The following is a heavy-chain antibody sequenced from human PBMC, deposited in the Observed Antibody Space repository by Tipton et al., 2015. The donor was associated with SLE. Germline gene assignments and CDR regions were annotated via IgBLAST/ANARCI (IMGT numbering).Heavy chain of an antibody. J-gene: IGHJ4*02. Sequence: SLRLSCVASGFIFSSYGMHWVRQAPGKGLEWVAFIRYGGTNKYYADSVKGRFTISRDNSKNTLYLQMNSLRAEDTAVYYCAKGEWELPEEAYWGQGTLVTVSS. CDR2: IRYGGTNK. CDR3: AKGEWELPEEAY. D-gene: IGHD1-26*01. CDR1: GFIFSSYG. V-gene: IGHV3-30*02.